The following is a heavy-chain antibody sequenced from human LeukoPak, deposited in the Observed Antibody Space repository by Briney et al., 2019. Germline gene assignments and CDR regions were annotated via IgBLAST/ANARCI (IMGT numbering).Heavy chain of an antibody. CDR2: IYYSGST. V-gene: IGHV4-59*08. J-gene: IGHJ4*02. D-gene: IGHD6-19*01. CDR3: ARRAYSSGFDYIDY. CDR1: GGSISSYY. Sequence: SETLSLTCTVSGGSISSYYWSWIRQPPGKGLELIGFIYYSGSTSYNPSLKSRVTISVDTSKSQFSLKLSSVIAADTAVYYCARRAYSSGFDYIDYWGQGTMVTVSS.